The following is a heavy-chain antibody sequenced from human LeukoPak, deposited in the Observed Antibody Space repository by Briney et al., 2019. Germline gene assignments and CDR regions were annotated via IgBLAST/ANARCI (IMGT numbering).Heavy chain of an antibody. Sequence: GGSLRLSCAASGFRFSSYWMSWVRQAPGKGLEWVANIKQDGSEKYYVDSVKGRFTISRDNSKNTLYLQMNSLRAEDTAVYYCARSRYIVGGHFDYWGQGTLVTVSS. CDR1: GFRFSSYW. CDR2: IKQDGSEK. CDR3: ARSRYIVGGHFDY. J-gene: IGHJ4*02. V-gene: IGHV3-7*01. D-gene: IGHD2-15*01.